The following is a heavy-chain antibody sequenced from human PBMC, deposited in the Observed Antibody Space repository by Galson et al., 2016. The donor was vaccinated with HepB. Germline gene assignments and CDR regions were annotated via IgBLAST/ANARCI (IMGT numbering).Heavy chain of an antibody. Sequence: SLRLSCAASGFTFSDDYMSWIRQAPGRGLEWVSFISSSSSYTKYADSVKGRFTISRDNAKNSLYLQMSSLRAEDTAVYFCVRDIYCGASLCVVGPTEHDAFDMWGQGTMVTVSS. CDR1: GFTFSDDY. CDR3: VRDIYCGASLCVVGPTEHDAFDM. CDR2: ISSSSSYT. J-gene: IGHJ3*02. D-gene: IGHD2-21*01. V-gene: IGHV3-11*05.